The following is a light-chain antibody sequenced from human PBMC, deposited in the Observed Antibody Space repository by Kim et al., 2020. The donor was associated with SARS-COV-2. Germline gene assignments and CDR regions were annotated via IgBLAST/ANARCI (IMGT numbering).Light chain of an antibody. Sequence: AAAVGDRVTITCRASQRIDAWLAWYQQKPGKGPSLLIYRASTLHSGVPSRFSGSGSGTQFTLTISSLQPDDFATYYCLQSNSYPYTFGQGTKL. CDR2: RAS. CDR1: QRIDAW. V-gene: IGKV1-5*03. J-gene: IGKJ2*01. CDR3: LQSNSYPYT.